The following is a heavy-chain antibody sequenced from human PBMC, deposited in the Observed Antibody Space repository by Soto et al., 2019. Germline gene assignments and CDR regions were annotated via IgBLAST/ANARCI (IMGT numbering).Heavy chain of an antibody. CDR1: GGTFSSYA. CDR2: IIPIFGTA. J-gene: IGHJ5*02. Sequence: QVQLVQSGAEVKKPGSSVKVSCKASGGTFSSYAISWVRQAPGQGLEWMGGIIPIFGTANYAQKFQGRVTITADESTSTAYRELSSLRSEDTAVYYCARGYYYGSGSYGSWFDPWGQGTLVTVSS. V-gene: IGHV1-69*12. D-gene: IGHD3-10*01. CDR3: ARGYYYGSGSYGSWFDP.